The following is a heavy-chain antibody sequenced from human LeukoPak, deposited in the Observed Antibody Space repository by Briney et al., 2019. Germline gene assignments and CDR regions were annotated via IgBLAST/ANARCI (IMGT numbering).Heavy chain of an antibody. CDR1: GYFISSGYY. V-gene: IGHV4-38-2*02. D-gene: IGHD4-17*01. CDR2: IHHSGST. Sequence: SETLSLTCTVSGYFISSGYYWGWIRQPPGKGLQWIGSIHHSGSTYYNPSLKSRVTISVDTSKNQFSLKLSSVTAADTAVYYCARMYVNDDDYGDYEYYYYYMDVWGKGTTVTISS. CDR3: ARMYVNDDDYGDYEYYYYYMDV. J-gene: IGHJ6*03.